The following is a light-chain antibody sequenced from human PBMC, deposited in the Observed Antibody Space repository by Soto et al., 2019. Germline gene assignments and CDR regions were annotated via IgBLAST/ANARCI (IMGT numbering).Light chain of an antibody. Sequence: TQSPSTLSASVGDRVTITCRASQSISSWLAWYQQKPGKAPKLLIYDASSLESGVPSRFSGSGSGTEFTLTISSLQPDDFATYYCQQYNSYPWTFGQGTKLEIK. J-gene: IGKJ2*02. CDR3: QQYNSYPWT. CDR1: QSISSW. CDR2: DAS. V-gene: IGKV1-5*01.